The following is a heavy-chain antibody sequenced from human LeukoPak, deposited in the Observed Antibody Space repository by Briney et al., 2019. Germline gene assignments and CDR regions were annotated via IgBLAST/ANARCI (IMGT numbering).Heavy chain of an antibody. CDR1: GVTFSSPW. V-gene: IGHV3-7*02. CDR2: IKHDGSEK. Sequence: PGGSLRLSCAASGVTFSSPWISWVRQAPGKGLEWVANIKHDGSEKYYVGSVKGRFTISRDNAKNSLYLQMNSLRAEDTAVYYCARVGGHCTSTSCPPPDYWGQGTLVTVSS. CDR3: ARVGGHCTSTSCPPPDY. J-gene: IGHJ4*02. D-gene: IGHD2-2*01.